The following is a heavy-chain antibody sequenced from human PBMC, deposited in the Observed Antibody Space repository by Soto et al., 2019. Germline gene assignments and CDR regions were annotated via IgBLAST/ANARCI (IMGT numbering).Heavy chain of an antibody. J-gene: IGHJ4*02. V-gene: IGHV3-30*18. D-gene: IGHD2-21*02. CDR3: AKESGDWDSNFDY. CDR2: ISSNGISK. Sequence: QVQLVESGGGVVQPGGSLRLSCAASGFTFSNYAIHWVRQAPGKGLEWVAVISSNGISKYYTDSVKGRFTVSRDNSKNTLYLQMQSLRAEDTAVFYCAKESGDWDSNFDYWGRGTLVTVSS. CDR1: GFTFSNYA.